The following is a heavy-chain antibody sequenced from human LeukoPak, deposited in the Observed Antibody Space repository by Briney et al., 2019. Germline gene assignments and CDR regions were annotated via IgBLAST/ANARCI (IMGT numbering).Heavy chain of an antibody. CDR3: ARDLSNIYSGSYYVDPWFDP. D-gene: IGHD1-26*01. V-gene: IGHV3-48*02. J-gene: IGHJ5*02. Sequence: GGTLRLSCAASGFTFSSYSMNWVRQAPGKGREGGSYISSSSSTIYYADSVKGRFTISRDNAKNSLYLQMNSLRDEDTAVYYCARDLSNIYSGSYYVDPWFDPWGQGTLVTVSS. CDR1: GFTFSSYS. CDR2: ISSSSSTI.